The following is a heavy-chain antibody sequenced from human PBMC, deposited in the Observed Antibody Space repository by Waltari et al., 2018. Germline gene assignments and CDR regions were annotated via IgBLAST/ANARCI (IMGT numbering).Heavy chain of an antibody. CDR3: ARDSIAVAGQAQH. CDR1: GGTLSSYA. D-gene: IGHD6-19*01. Sequence: QVQLVPSGAEVKKPGSSVKVSCKASGGTLSSYAISRVRQAPVQGLEWMGRIIPIFCTANYAQKFQGRVTITADESTSTAYMELSSLRSEDTAVYYCARDSIAVAGQAQHWGQGTLVTVSS. J-gene: IGHJ1*01. V-gene: IGHV1-69*15. CDR2: IIPIFCTA.